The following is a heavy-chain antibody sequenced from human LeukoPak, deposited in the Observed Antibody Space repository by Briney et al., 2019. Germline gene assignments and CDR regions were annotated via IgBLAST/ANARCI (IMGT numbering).Heavy chain of an antibody. Sequence: GESLKISCQGSGYRFTSYWIGWVRQMPGKGLEWMGIIYPGDSATKYSPPLQGQVTISADKSINTAYLQWSSLKASDTAMYYCARHTTSSGYYSGTHYYGMDVWGQGTTVTVSS. CDR1: GYRFTSYW. CDR3: ARHTTSSGYYSGTHYYGMDV. J-gene: IGHJ6*02. CDR2: IYPGDSAT. D-gene: IGHD3-22*01. V-gene: IGHV5-51*01.